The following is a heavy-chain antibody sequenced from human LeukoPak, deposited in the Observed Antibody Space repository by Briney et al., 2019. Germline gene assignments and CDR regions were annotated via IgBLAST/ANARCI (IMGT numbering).Heavy chain of an antibody. CDR3: ARDSPEDFYDNSGSYIFDI. D-gene: IGHD3-22*01. J-gene: IGHJ3*02. CDR2: ISAYNGNT. CDR1: GYTFTSYG. V-gene: IGHV1-18*01. Sequence: GASVKVSCKASGYTFTSYGISWVRQAPGQGLEWMGWISAYNGNTNYAQKLQGRVTMTTDTSTSTAYMELRSLRSDDTAVYYCARDSPEDFYDNSGSYIFDIWGQGTMVTVSS.